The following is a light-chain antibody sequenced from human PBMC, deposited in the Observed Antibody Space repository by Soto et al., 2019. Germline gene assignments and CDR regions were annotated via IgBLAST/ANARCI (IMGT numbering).Light chain of an antibody. CDR2: WAS. Sequence: DIVMTQSPDSLAVSLGERATINCKSSQSVYYTSNNKNYLAWYQQKPGQPPKLLIYWASTRESGVPDRFSGSGSGTDFTLTISSLQAEDVAVYYCQQYYSSPHFGGGTKVEIK. J-gene: IGKJ4*01. CDR3: QQYYSSPH. CDR1: QSVYYTSNNKNY. V-gene: IGKV4-1*01.